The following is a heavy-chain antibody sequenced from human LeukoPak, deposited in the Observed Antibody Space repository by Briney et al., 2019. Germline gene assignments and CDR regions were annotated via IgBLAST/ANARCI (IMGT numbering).Heavy chain of an antibody. CDR3: ARDSKKAGYSSGWYSDDAFDI. CDR2: INPSGGST. J-gene: IGHJ3*02. Sequence: ASVNVSCKASGYTFTSYYMHWVRQAPGQGLAWMGIINPSGGSTSYAQKFQGRVTMTRDTSTSTVYMELSSLRSEDTAVYYCARDSKKAGYSSGWYSDDAFDIWGQGTMVTVSS. CDR1: GYTFTSYY. D-gene: IGHD6-19*01. V-gene: IGHV1-46*01.